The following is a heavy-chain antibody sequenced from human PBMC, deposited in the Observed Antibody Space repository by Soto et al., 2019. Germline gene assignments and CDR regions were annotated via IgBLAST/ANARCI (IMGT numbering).Heavy chain of an antibody. CDR2: ISSNSAM. V-gene: IGHV3-48*02. D-gene: IGHD2-21*01. Sequence: EVQLVESGGGLVQPGGSLRLSCAASGFTFSRYYMNWVRQAPGKGLEWVSYISSNSAMYYADSVKGRFTISRDNAKNSLYLQINSLRDEDTAVYYCARQTGAYDAFDIWGQGTMVTVSS. CDR3: ARQTGAYDAFDI. J-gene: IGHJ3*02. CDR1: GFTFSRYY.